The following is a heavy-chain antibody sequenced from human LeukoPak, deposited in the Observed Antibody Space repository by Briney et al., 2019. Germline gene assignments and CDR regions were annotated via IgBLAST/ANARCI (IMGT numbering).Heavy chain of an antibody. CDR3: ARDDDFVDY. D-gene: IGHD1-1*01. Sequence: ASVKVSCKASGYTFTGYYMHWVRQASGQGLEWMGWINPNSGGTNYAQKFRGRVTMTRDTSNSTAYMDLSRLRSDDTAVYYCARDDDFVDYWGQGSLVTVSS. CDR2: INPNSGGT. CDR1: GYTFTGYY. J-gene: IGHJ4*02. V-gene: IGHV1-2*02.